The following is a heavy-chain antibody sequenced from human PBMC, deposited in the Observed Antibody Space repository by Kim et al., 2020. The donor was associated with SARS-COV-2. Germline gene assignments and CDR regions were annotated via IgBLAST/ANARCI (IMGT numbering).Heavy chain of an antibody. CDR3: ARAFSGGGFYMWGDGDY. D-gene: IGHD2-21*01. J-gene: IGHJ4*01. V-gene: IGHV1-3*01. Sequence: ASVKVSCKTSGYTFTTYYIHWVRQAPGQRLEWMGRINARSGDTKYSQNLQGRVTVTRDSSVNTVYIELSGLTSEDTAMYYCARAFSGGGFYMWGDGDYW. CDR1: GYTFTTYY. CDR2: INARSGDT.